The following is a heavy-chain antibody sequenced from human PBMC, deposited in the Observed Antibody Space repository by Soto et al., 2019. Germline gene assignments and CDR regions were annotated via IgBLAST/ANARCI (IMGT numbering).Heavy chain of an antibody. CDR3: ARGPREDYYDSSGYYGDAFDI. Sequence: PGGSLRLSCAASGFTFSSYSMNWVRQAPGKGLEWVSSISSSSSYIYYADSVKGRFTISRDNAKNSLYLQMNSLRAEDTAVYYCARGPREDYYDSSGYYGDAFDIWGQGTMVTVSS. CDR1: GFTFSSYS. CDR2: ISSSSSYI. D-gene: IGHD3-22*01. J-gene: IGHJ3*02. V-gene: IGHV3-21*01.